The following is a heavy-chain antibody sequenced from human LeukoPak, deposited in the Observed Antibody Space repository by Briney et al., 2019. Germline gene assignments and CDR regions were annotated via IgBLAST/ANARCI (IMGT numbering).Heavy chain of an antibody. D-gene: IGHD4-17*01. V-gene: IGHV3-30*18. J-gene: IGHJ6*02. CDR3: AKEAGADYYYGMDV. Sequence: PGRSLRLSCAASGFTFSSYGMHWVRHAPGKGLEWGAVISYDGSNKYYADSVKGRFTISRDNSKNTLYLQMNSLRAEDTAVYYCAKEAGADYYYGMDVWGQGTTVTVSS. CDR1: GFTFSSYG. CDR2: ISYDGSNK.